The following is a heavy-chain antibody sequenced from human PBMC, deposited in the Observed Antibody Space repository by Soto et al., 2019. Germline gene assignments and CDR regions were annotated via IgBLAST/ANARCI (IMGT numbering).Heavy chain of an antibody. CDR3: ERNMARGPSPFFDY. D-gene: IGHD3-10*01. CDR2: IWHDASNK. Sequence: PGGSLRLSCAASGFTFSSYGMHWVRKAPGKGLAWVAVIWHDASNKYYADSVKGRFTISRDISKNTLYLQMNSLRAEDTAVYYYERNMARGPSPFFDYWGQGTPVTVSS. V-gene: IGHV3-33*01. CDR1: GFTFSSYG. J-gene: IGHJ4*02.